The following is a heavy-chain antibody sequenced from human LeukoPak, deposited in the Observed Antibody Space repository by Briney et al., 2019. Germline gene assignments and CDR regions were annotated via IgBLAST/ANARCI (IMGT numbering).Heavy chain of an antibody. CDR2: INSGGSGT. D-gene: IGHD7-27*01. V-gene: IGHV3-74*01. J-gene: IGHJ4*02. CDR1: GFAFSSNW. Sequence: PGGSLRLSCAASGFAFSSNWMHWVRHTPGKGLVWVSRINSGGSGTSYAASVEGRFTISRDNAKNTLYLQMNSLRAEDTAAYYCATSLGPLTEYWGQGTLVTVSS. CDR3: ATSLGPLTEY.